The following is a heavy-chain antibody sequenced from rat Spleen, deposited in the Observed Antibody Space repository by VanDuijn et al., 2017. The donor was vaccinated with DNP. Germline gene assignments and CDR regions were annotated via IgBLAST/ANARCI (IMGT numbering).Heavy chain of an antibody. J-gene: IGHJ2*01. D-gene: IGHD1-10*01. CDR3: ARPSIYNNYFDY. CDR1: GFTFSSFP. Sequence: EVQLVESGGGLVQPGRSMKLSCAVSGFTFSSFPMAWVRQAPTKGLEWVATISSSGGNTYYRDSVKGRFTISRDNAKSSLYLQMDSLRSEDTATYYCARPSIYNNYFDYWGQGVMVTVSS. V-gene: IGHV5-46*01. CDR2: ISSSGGNT.